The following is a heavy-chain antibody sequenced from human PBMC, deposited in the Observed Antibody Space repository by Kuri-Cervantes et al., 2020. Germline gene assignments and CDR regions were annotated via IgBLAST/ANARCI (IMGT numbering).Heavy chain of an antibody. CDR1: GSTFSSYG. CDR3: AKEYVGYCSSTSCYNFDY. Sequence: GESLKISCAAPGSTFSSYGMHWVRQAPGKGLEWVAVISYDGSNKYYADSVKGRFTISRDNSKNTLYLQMNSLRAEDTAVYYCAKEYVGYCSSTSCYNFDYWGQGTLVTVSS. J-gene: IGHJ4*02. D-gene: IGHD2-2*01. V-gene: IGHV3-30*18. CDR2: ISYDGSNK.